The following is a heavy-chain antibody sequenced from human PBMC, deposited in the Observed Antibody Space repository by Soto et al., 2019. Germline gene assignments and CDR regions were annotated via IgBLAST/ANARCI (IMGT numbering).Heavy chain of an antibody. J-gene: IGHJ3*02. CDR3: ARLNDSSGYYRDDAFDI. CDR2: IYPGDSDT. Sequence: GESLKISCQCSGYTFSNFWIAWVRQLPGKGLEYMGIIYPGDSDTRYSPSFQGQVTISADKSISTAYLQWSSLKASDTAMYYCARLNDSSGYYRDDAFDIWGQGTMVTVSS. D-gene: IGHD3-22*01. V-gene: IGHV5-51*01. CDR1: GYTFSNFW.